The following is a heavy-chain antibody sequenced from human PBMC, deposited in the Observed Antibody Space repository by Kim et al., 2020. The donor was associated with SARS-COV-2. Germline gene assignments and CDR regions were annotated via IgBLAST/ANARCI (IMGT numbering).Heavy chain of an antibody. Sequence: AAPVKGRFTSARDDSKNTLYLQMNSLKTEDTAVYYCTTDDGGYFDDAFDIWGQGTMVTVSS. J-gene: IGHJ3*02. V-gene: IGHV3-15*01. D-gene: IGHD4-17*01. CDR3: TTDDGGYFDDAFDI.